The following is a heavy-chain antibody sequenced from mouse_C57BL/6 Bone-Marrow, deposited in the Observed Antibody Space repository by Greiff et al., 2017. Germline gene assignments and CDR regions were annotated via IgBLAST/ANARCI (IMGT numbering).Heavy chain of an antibody. V-gene: IGHV5-4*01. CDR3: ARDRGQLRLNYFDY. D-gene: IGHD3-2*02. Sequence: EVKLMESGGGLVKPGGSLKLSCAASGFTFSSYAMSWVRQTPEKRLEWVATISDGGSYTYNPDNVKGRFTISRDNAKNNLYLQMSHLKSEDTAMYYCARDRGQLRLNYFDYWGQGTTLTVSS. CDR2: ISDGGSYT. J-gene: IGHJ2*01. CDR1: GFTFSSYA.